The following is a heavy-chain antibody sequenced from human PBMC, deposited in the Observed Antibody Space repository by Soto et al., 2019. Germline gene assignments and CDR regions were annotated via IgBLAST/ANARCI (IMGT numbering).Heavy chain of an antibody. CDR3: ARMNYYGSGSYNYYYYYGMDV. CDR2: IIPIFGTA. Sequence: SVKVSCKASGGTFSSYAISWVRQAPGQGLEWMGGIIPIFGTANYAQKFQGRVTITADESTSTAYMELSSLRSEDTAVYYCARMNYYGSGSYNYYYYYGMDVWGEGTTVTVSS. V-gene: IGHV1-69*13. J-gene: IGHJ6*04. CDR1: GGTFSSYA. D-gene: IGHD3-10*01.